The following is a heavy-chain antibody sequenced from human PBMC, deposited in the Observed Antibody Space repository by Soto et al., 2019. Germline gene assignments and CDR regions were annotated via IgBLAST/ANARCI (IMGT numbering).Heavy chain of an antibody. Sequence: SETLSLTCAVHGGSFSGYYWDWIRQPPGKGLEWIGEVNHGGTSNYNPSLKSRAIISVDTSKNQFSLKLTSVTAEDTAVYYCARDQPSNGFDPWGQGTLVTVSS. CDR1: GGSFSGYY. CDR2: VNHGGTS. CDR3: ARDQPSNGFDP. V-gene: IGHV4-34*01. J-gene: IGHJ5*02.